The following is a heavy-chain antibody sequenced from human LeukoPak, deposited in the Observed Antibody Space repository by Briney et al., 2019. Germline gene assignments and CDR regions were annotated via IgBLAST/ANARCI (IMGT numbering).Heavy chain of an antibody. V-gene: IGHV4-59*01. CDR3: ARAPPSAAGYYYGMDV. CDR2: IYYSGST. Sequence: PSETLSLTCTVPGGSISSYYWSWIRQPPGKGLEWIGYIYYSGSTKYNPSLKSRVTISVDTSKNQFSLKLTSVTAADTAEYYCARAPPSAAGYYYGMDVWGQGTTVTVSS. J-gene: IGHJ6*02. CDR1: GGSISSYY. D-gene: IGHD6-13*01.